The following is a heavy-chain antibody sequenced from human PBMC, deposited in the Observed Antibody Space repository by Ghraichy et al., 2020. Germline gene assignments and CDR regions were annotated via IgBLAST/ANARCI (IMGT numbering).Heavy chain of an antibody. CDR3: ARGVRNLLFSDH. Sequence: ASVKVSCKASGYTFSNFDIIWVRQAAGQGLEWMGWMNPVSGNTNFIQKFRGRVTLTSDISISTAYMEPSALISDDTAVYYCARGVRNLLFSDHWGHGTLVTVSS. J-gene: IGHJ4*01. V-gene: IGHV1-8*01. D-gene: IGHD1-14*01. CDR2: MNPVSGNT. CDR1: GYTFSNFD.